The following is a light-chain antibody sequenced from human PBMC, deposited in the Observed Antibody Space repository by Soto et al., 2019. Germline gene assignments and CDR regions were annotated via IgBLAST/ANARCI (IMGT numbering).Light chain of an antibody. CDR3: MQATQYRPYT. Sequence: DIVLTQTPRSSPVTLGQPASISCRSSQSLVHSDGNTYLSWFHQKPGQPPRLLIDKVSNRFSGVPDRFSGSGAGTDFTLKINRVEAEDVGIYFCMQATQYRPYTFGQGTKLEIK. CDR2: KVS. CDR1: QSLVHSDGNTY. J-gene: IGKJ2*01. V-gene: IGKV2-24*01.